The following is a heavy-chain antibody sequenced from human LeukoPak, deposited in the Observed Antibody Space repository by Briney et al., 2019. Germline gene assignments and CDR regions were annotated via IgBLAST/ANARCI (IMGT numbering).Heavy chain of an antibody. V-gene: IGHV3-48*01. CDR2: IGIDSGNT. J-gene: IGHJ4*02. D-gene: IGHD1-1*01. Sequence: GGSLRLPCAASGFTFSSYSMNWVRQAPRKGLEWISYIGIDSGNTKYADSVRGRFTISTDKAKNSLYLQMNSLRVEDTAVYYCARDHNYAFDNWGQGTLVSVAS. CDR3: ARDHNYAFDN. CDR1: GFTFSSYS.